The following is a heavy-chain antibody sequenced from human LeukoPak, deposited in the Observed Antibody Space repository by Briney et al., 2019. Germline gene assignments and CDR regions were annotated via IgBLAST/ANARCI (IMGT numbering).Heavy chain of an antibody. J-gene: IGHJ4*02. D-gene: IGHD6-13*01. CDR1: GFTFSGFG. V-gene: IGHV3-30*02. CDR2: IQYNGNNK. Sequence: GGSLRLSCAASGFTFSGFGMHWVRQAPGKGLEWVAFIQYNGNNKYYANSVKGRFTLSRDNPENTLYLQMNSLRAEDTAVYYCAKRDSAGSGTGKYYFDYWGQGTLVTVSS. CDR3: AKRDSAGSGTGKYYFDY.